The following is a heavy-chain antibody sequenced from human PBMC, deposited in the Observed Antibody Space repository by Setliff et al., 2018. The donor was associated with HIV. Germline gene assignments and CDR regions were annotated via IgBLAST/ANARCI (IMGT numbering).Heavy chain of an antibody. CDR1: GGSIWNYY. CDR3: ARQVTVVGYFETAAGSFNY. Sequence: PSETLSLTCTVSGGSIWNYYWSWVRQPPGKELEWIGTIYYSGGTYYNTSLKSRGTISTDTATNQFSLKVLSVTAADTAVSYCARQVTVVGYFETAAGSFNYWGPGTLVTVSS. J-gene: IGHJ4*02. V-gene: IGHV4-39*01. CDR2: IYYSGGT. D-gene: IGHD2-21*01.